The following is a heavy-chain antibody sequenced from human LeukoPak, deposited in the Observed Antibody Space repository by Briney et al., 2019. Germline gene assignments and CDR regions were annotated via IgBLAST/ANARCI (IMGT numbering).Heavy chain of an antibody. J-gene: IGHJ4*02. V-gene: IGHV4-59*01. D-gene: IGHD3-3*01. Sequence: PSETLSLTCTVSGGSISSYYWSWIRQPPGKGLEWIGYIYYSGSTNYNPSLKSRVTISVDTSKNQFSLKLSSVTAADTAVYYCARSGVGEYYDFWSGYPYYFDYWGQGTLVTVSS. CDR1: GGSISSYY. CDR2: IYYSGST. CDR3: ARSGVGEYYDFWSGYPYYFDY.